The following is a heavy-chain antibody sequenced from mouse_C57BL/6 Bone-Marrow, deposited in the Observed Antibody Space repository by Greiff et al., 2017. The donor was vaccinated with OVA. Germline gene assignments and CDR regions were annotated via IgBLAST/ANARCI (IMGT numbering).Heavy chain of an antibody. CDR1: GFSLTSYG. D-gene: IGHD3-3*01. Sequence: VMLVESGPGLVKPSQSLSITCTVSGFSLTSYGVHWVRQSPGKGLEWLGVIWRGGSTDYNAAFMSRLSITKDNSKSQVFFKMNSLQADDTAIYYSAKIGNGFAYWGQGTLVTVSA. CDR3: AKIGNGFAY. CDR2: IWRGGST. V-gene: IGHV2-5*01. J-gene: IGHJ3*01.